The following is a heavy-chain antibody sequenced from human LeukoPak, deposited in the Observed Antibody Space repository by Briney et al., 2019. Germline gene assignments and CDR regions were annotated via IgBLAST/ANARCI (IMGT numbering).Heavy chain of an antibody. J-gene: IGHJ5*02. CDR2: IYYSGST. CDR3: ARGSSDFWSGYYFTNWFDP. D-gene: IGHD3-3*01. V-gene: IGHV4-59*01. Sequence: SETLSLTCTVSGGSISSYYWSWIRQPPGKGLEWIGYIYYSGSTNYNPSPKSRVTISVDTSKNQFSLKLSSVTAADTAVYYCARGSSDFWSGYYFTNWFDPWGQGTLVTVSS. CDR1: GGSISSYY.